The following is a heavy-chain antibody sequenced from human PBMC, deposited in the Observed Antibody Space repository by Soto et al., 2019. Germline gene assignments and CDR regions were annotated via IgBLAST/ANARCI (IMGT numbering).Heavy chain of an antibody. J-gene: IGHJ6*02. CDR1: GFTFSSYA. Sequence: LRLSCAASGFTFSSYAMHWVRQAPGKGLEWVAVISYDGSNKYYADSVKGRFTISRDNSKNTLYLQMNSLRAEDTAVYYCARSEAGYDFWSGYPGHYYYYGMDVWGQGTTVTVSS. CDR2: ISYDGSNK. V-gene: IGHV3-30-3*01. CDR3: ARSEAGYDFWSGYPGHYYYYGMDV. D-gene: IGHD3-3*01.